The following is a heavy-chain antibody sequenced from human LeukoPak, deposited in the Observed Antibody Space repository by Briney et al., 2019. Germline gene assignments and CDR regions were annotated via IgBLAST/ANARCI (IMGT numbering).Heavy chain of an antibody. J-gene: IGHJ4*02. CDR3: ARGLAFTMIPDLYY. D-gene: IGHD3-22*01. CDR1: GYTFTSYG. V-gene: IGHV1-18*01. CDR2: ISAYNGNT. Sequence: ASVKVSCKASGYTFTSYGISWVRQALGQGLEWMGWISAYNGNTNYAQKLQGRVTMTTDTSTSTAYMELRSLRSDDTAVYYCARGLAFTMIPDLYYWGQGTLVTVSS.